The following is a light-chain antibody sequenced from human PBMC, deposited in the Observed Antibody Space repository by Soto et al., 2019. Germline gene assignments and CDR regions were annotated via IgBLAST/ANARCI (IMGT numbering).Light chain of an antibody. CDR2: DAS. V-gene: IGKV1-33*01. J-gene: IGKJ4*01. CDR3: QQYENRPLT. CDR1: QDIGSH. Sequence: IQMTQSPSSLSASVGDRITITCRASQDIGSHLGWYQQKPGMAPKLLIYDASNFETGIPSRFSVSGSGTNFSLTITSLQPEDIATYYCQQYENRPLTFGGGTKVGIK.